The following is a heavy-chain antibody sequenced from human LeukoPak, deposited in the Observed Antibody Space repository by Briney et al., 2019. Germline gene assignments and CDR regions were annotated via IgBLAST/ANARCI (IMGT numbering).Heavy chain of an antibody. Sequence: SETLSLTXTVSGGSISSSSYYWGWIRQPPGNGLEWIGSIYYSGSTYYNPSLKSRVTISVDTSENQFSLKLSSVTAADTAVYYCARRDYDILTGYYSLDYWGQGTLVTVSS. CDR3: ARRDYDILTGYYSLDY. CDR2: IYYSGST. V-gene: IGHV4-39*01. J-gene: IGHJ4*02. CDR1: GGSISSSSYY. D-gene: IGHD3-9*01.